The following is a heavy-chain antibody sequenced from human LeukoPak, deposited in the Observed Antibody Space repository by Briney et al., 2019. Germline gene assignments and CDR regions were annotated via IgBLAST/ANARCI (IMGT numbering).Heavy chain of an antibody. CDR3: ARDQGSMIVVRTTSWYFDL. Sequence: GSLRLSCAASGFTFSNFWMSWVRQAPGKGLGWVANINQEGREVYYVDSVEGRFTIPREDGKNSLYLQIKSPRCDDTAVYYWARDQGSMIVVRTTSWYFDLWGRGTLVTVSS. CDR1: GFTFSNFW. J-gene: IGHJ2*01. V-gene: IGHV3-7*01. CDR2: INQEGREV. D-gene: IGHD3-22*01.